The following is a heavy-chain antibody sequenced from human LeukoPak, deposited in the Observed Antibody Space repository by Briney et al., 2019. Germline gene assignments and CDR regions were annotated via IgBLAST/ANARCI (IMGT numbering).Heavy chain of an antibody. CDR2: IYHSGST. CDR3: ARGGNSSSWFPAEYFQH. Sequence: PSQTLSLTCAVSGGSISSGGYSWSWIRQPPGKGLEWIGYIYHSGSTYYNPSLKSRATISVDRSKNQFSLKLSSVTAADTAVYYCARGGNSSSWFPAEYFQHWGQGTLVTVSS. CDR1: GGSISSGGYS. D-gene: IGHD6-13*01. V-gene: IGHV4-30-2*01. J-gene: IGHJ1*01.